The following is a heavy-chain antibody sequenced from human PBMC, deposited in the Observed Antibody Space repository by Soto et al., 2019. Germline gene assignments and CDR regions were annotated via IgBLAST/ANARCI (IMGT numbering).Heavy chain of an antibody. CDR1: GFTFSSYD. J-gene: IGHJ4*02. CDR2: IGTAGDT. D-gene: IGHD3-16*02. Sequence: EVQLVESGGGLVQPGGSLRLSCAASGFTFSSYDMHWVRQATGKGLEWVSAIGTAGDTYYPGSVKGRFTISRENAKNSLCLRVRSLRAGDAAVCYWARAGGEYDYLWGSYRYLDYWGQGTLVTVSS. V-gene: IGHV3-13*01. CDR3: ARAGGEYDYLWGSYRYLDY.